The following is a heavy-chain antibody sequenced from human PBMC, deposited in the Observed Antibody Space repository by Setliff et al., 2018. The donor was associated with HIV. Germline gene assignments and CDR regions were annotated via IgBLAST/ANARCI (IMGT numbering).Heavy chain of an antibody. Sequence: GGSLRLSCAGTGFTFSTYWMSWVRQAPGKGLEWVSTIYSGGSTYHADSVKGRFTLSRDSSKNTLSLQMNSLRPEDTAVYYCARVRLYNAALDYWGQGTLVTASS. CDR1: GFTFSTYW. J-gene: IGHJ4*02. D-gene: IGHD3-10*01. CDR2: IYSGGST. CDR3: ARVRLYNAALDY. V-gene: IGHV3-66*02.